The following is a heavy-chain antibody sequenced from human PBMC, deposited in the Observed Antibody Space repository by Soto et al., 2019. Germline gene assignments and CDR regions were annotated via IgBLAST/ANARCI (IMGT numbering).Heavy chain of an antibody. V-gene: IGHV4-39*01. J-gene: IGHJ6*03. Sequence: SETLSLTCTVSGGSISSSSYYWGWIRQPPGKGLEWIGSIYYSGSTYYNPSLKSRVTISVDTSKNQFSLKLSSVTAADTAVYYCARARHGGQQPNYYMDVWGKGTTVTVSS. CDR3: ARARHGGQQPNYYMDV. CDR2: IYYSGST. D-gene: IGHD3-16*01. CDR1: GGSISSSSYY.